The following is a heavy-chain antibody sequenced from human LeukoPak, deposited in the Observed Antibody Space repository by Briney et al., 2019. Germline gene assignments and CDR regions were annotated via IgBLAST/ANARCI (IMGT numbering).Heavy chain of an antibody. Sequence: SQTLSLTCAVSGGSISSGGYSWSWIRQPPGEGLEWIGYIYHSGSTYYNPSHKSRVTISVGRSKNQFSLKLSSVTAADTAVYYCARDASSGAANQHSSAFGYWGQGTLVTVSS. CDR1: GGSISSGGYS. J-gene: IGHJ4*02. V-gene: IGHV4-30-2*01. D-gene: IGHD2-15*01. CDR3: ARDASSGAANQHSSAFGY. CDR2: IYHSGST.